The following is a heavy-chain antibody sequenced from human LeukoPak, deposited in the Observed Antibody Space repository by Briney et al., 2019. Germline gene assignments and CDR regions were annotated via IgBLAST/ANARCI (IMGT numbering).Heavy chain of an antibody. J-gene: IGHJ3*02. Sequence: SETLSLTCTVSGGSISSGGYYWSWIRQPPGKGLEWIGYIYHSGSTYYNPSLKSRVTISVDRSKNQFSLKLSSVTAADTAVYYCARVWFLTPYMSAAGMGGAFDIWGQGTMVTVSS. D-gene: IGHD6-13*01. CDR1: GGSISSGGYY. V-gene: IGHV4-30-2*01. CDR3: ARVWFLTPYMSAAGMGGAFDI. CDR2: IYHSGST.